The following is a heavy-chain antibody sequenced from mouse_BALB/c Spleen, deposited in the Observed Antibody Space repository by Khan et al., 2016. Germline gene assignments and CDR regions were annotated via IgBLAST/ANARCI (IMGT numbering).Heavy chain of an antibody. D-gene: IGHD2-2*01. J-gene: IGHJ3*01. CDR3: SRGGDDSWFAY. V-gene: IGHV1-84*02. CDR1: GYTFTDYY. CDR2: IYPGSGNT. Sequence: QVQLQQSGPELVKPGASVKISCKTSGYTFTDYYINWVKQKPGQGLEWIGWIYPGSGNTKYNEKFKGKATLTVDTSSSTAYMQLSSLTSEDTTVYFGSRGGDDSWFAYWGKGTLVTVSA.